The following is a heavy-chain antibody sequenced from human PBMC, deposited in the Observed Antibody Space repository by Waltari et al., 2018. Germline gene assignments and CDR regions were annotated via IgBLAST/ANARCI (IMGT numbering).Heavy chain of an antibody. CDR1: GFTFSSDS. Sequence: EVQLVESGGGLVKPGGSLRLSCAASGFTFSSDSMNWVRQAPGKGLEWVSSISSSSSYIYYADSVKGRFTISRDNAKNSLYLQMNSLRAEDTAVYYCARDKLAHAFDIWGQGTMVTVSS. V-gene: IGHV3-21*01. CDR2: ISSSSSYI. J-gene: IGHJ3*02. CDR3: ARDKLAHAFDI.